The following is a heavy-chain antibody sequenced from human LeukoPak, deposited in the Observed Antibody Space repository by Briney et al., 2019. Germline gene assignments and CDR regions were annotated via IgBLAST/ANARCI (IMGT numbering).Heavy chain of an antibody. CDR2: IYPGDSDT. Sequence: GESLKISCQGSGSRFTNYWIGWVRQMPGKGLEWMGLIYPGDSDTRYSPSFQGHVTISADKSISTAYLQWSSLKASDTAMYYCAIGGDSSTSCYRCFDYWGQGTLVTVSS. J-gene: IGHJ4*02. V-gene: IGHV5-51*01. D-gene: IGHD2-2*02. CDR3: AIGGDSSTSCYRCFDY. CDR1: GSRFTNYW.